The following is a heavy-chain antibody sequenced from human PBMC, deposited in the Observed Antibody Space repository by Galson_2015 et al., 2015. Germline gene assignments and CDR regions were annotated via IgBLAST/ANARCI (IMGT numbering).Heavy chain of an antibody. CDR2: ISWNSGSI. V-gene: IGHV3-9*03. CDR3: AKELVDY. Sequence: SLRLSCAASGFTFDDYAMHWVRQAPGKGLEWVSGISWNSGSIGYADSVKGRFTISRDNAKNSLYLQMNSLRAEDMALYYCAKELVDYWGQGTLVTVSS. CDR1: GFTFDDYA. D-gene: IGHD2-15*01. J-gene: IGHJ4*02.